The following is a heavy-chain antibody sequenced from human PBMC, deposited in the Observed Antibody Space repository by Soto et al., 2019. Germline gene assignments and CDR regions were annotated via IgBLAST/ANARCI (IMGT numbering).Heavy chain of an antibody. J-gene: IGHJ5*02. V-gene: IGHV4-31*03. Sequence: SETLSLTCTVSGGSISSGGYYWSWIRQHPGKGLEWIGYIYYSGSTYYNPSLKSRVTISVDTSKNQFSLKLSSVTAADTAVYYCAREEVRSNWFDPWGQGTLVTVSS. D-gene: IGHD1-1*01. CDR2: IYYSGST. CDR1: GGSISSGGYY. CDR3: AREEVRSNWFDP.